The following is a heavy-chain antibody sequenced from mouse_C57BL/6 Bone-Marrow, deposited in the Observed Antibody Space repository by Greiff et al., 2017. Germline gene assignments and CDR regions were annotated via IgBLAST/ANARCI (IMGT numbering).Heavy chain of an antibody. Sequence: EVKLVESGGGLVQPGGSLSLSCAASGFTFTDYYMSWVRQPPGKALEWLGFIRNKANGYTTEYSASVKGRFTISRDNSQSILYLQMNALRAEDSATYYCARSPHYYGSSYWYFDVWGTGTTVTVSS. D-gene: IGHD1-1*01. CDR1: GFTFTDYY. CDR3: ARSPHYYGSSYWYFDV. V-gene: IGHV7-3*01. CDR2: IRNKANGYTT. J-gene: IGHJ1*03.